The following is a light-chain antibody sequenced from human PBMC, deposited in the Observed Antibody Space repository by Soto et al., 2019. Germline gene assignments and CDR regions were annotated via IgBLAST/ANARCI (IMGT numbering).Light chain of an antibody. V-gene: IGLV1-40*01. Sequence: QSVLTQPSSVSGDPGQTVTISCTGSGSNIGAGYNVHWYQQLPGTAPKLLIHGNSNRPSGVPDRFSAAKSGTSAPLAITGLQVEDEGNYYCQSYDNGLRAVFGSGTKVTVL. CDR1: GSNIGAGYN. J-gene: IGLJ1*01. CDR2: GNS. CDR3: QSYDNGLRAV.